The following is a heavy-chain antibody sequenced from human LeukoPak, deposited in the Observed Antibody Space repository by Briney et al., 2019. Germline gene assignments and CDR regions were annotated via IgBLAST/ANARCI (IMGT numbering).Heavy chain of an antibody. Sequence: GGSLRLSCAASGFTVSSNYMSWVRQAPGKGLEWVSVIYSGGSTYYADSVKGRFAISRDNSKNTLYLQMNSLRAEDTAVYYCARVSMYYDFWSGYYGDPWGQGTLVTVSS. CDR3: ARVSMYYDFWSGYYGDP. CDR2: IYSGGST. J-gene: IGHJ5*02. V-gene: IGHV3-66*02. D-gene: IGHD3-3*01. CDR1: GFTVSSNY.